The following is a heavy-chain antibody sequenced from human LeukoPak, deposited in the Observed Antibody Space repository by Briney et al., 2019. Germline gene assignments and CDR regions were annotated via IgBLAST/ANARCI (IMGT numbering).Heavy chain of an antibody. V-gene: IGHV3-48*04. CDR3: ARAVYYYDSGACHDAFDI. D-gene: IGHD3-22*01. J-gene: IGHJ3*02. Sequence: GGSLRLSCAASGFTFSSYRMNWVRQAPGKGLEWVSYISSSSSTIYYADSVKGRFTISRDNAKNSLYLQMNSLRAETTGVYYGARAVYYYDSGACHDAFDIWGQGTMVTVSS. CDR1: GFTFSSYR. CDR2: ISSSSSTI.